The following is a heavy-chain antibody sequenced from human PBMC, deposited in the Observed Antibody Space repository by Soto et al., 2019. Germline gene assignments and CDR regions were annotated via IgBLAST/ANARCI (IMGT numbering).Heavy chain of an antibody. CDR1: GDSVTSNVW. CDR2: IYHSGST. V-gene: IGHV4-4*02. J-gene: IGHJ4*02. Sequence: SETLSLTCAVSGDSVTSNVWWSWVRQPPGKGLEWIGSIYHSGSTSYNPSLKSRVTISVDTSKNQFSLKLTSVTAADTAVYYCAGSAFYQSPTDFDYWGQGTLVTVSS. D-gene: IGHD3-3*01. CDR3: AGSAFYQSPTDFDY.